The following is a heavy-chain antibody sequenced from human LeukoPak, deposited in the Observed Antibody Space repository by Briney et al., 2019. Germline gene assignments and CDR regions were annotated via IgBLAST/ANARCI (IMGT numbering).Heavy chain of an antibody. CDR3: ARDPSTYYYDSSGYNGGYFDY. J-gene: IGHJ4*02. V-gene: IGHV1-8*01. D-gene: IGHD3-22*01. CDR2: MNPNSANT. Sequence: ASVKVSCKASGYTFTTYDINWVRQATGQGLEWMGWMNPNSANTGYAQKFQGRVTITADKSTSTAYMELSSLRSEDTAVYYCARDPSTYYYDSSGYNGGYFDYWGQGTLVTVSS. CDR1: GYTFTTYD.